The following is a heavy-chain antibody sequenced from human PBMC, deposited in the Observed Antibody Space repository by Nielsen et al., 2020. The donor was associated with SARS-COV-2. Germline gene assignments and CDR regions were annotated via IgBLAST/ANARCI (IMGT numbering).Heavy chain of an antibody. CDR2: IDWDDET. J-gene: IGHJ4*02. D-gene: IGHD5-12*01. CDR3: ERTFATGYSDF. Sequence: SGPTLVTPTQTLTLTCSFSGFSLTTSKMCVSWIRQPPGKALAWLALIDWDDETLYSTSLKTRLTISKDTSKSQVDLTMTNMDPVDTATYSCERTFATGYSDFWGQGALVTVSP. V-gene: IGHV2-70*01. CDR1: GFSLTTSKMC.